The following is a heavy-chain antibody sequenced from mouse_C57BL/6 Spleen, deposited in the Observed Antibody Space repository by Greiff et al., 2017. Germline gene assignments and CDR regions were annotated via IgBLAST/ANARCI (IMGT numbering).Heavy chain of an antibody. J-gene: IGHJ1*03. CDR1: GFSLTSYG. D-gene: IGHD2-4*01. V-gene: IGHV2-2*01. CDR2: IWSGGST. Sequence: VKLQESGPGLVQPSQSLSITCTVSGFSLTSYGVHWVRQSPGKGLEWLGVIWSGGSTDYNAAFISRLSISKDNSKSQVFFKMNSLQADDTAIYYCARNGGYDYDRYFDVWGTGTTVTVSS. CDR3: ARNGGYDYDRYFDV.